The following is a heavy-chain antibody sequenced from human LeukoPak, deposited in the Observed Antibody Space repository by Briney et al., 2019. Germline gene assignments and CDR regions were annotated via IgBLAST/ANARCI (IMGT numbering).Heavy chain of an antibody. D-gene: IGHD6-19*01. V-gene: IGHV3-30*02. CDR2: IRYDGTNE. Sequence: GGSLRLSCAASGLTFSSYGMHWVRQAPGKGLEWVAFIRYDGTNEYYADSVKGRFTISRDNSKNTLYLQMNSLRAEDTAVYYCAKVLFPDIAVAEFDYWGQGTLVTVSS. CDR1: GLTFSSYG. CDR3: AKVLFPDIAVAEFDY. J-gene: IGHJ4*02.